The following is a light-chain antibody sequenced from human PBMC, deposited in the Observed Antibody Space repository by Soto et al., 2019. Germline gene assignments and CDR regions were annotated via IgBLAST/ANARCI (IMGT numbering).Light chain of an antibody. Sequence: DIQMTQSPSSLSASVGDSVTITCRASESVTNYLNWYQQKPGKAPKLLIYTGSSLESGVPSRFSGSGSGTAFSLTISSLQPEDFATYYCQQSYILPWTFGQGTRWIS. CDR1: ESVTNY. CDR2: TGS. CDR3: QQSYILPWT. J-gene: IGKJ1*01. V-gene: IGKV1-39*01.